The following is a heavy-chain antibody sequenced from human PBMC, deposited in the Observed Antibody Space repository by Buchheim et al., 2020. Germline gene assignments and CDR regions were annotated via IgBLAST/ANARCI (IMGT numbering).Heavy chain of an antibody. CDR3: ARDRSYALDV. J-gene: IGHJ6*02. CDR2: INSDGSTT. CDR1: GFDFSNSW. Sequence: EVQLVESGGGLVQPGGSLRLSCAASGFDFSNSWMHWVRQAPGKGLVWVSHINSDGSTTTYADSVKGRFTISRDNAKNTVYLEMNSLRVEDTAVYYCARDRSYALDVWSQGTT. V-gene: IGHV3-74*03.